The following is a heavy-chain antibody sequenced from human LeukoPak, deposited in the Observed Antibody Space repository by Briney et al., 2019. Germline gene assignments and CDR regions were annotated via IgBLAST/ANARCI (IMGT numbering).Heavy chain of an antibody. Sequence: SGGSLRLACAAAGFTFSTDWMSWVRQAPGKGLEWVANIKQDGSEKYYVDSVKGRFTISRDNAKNSLYLQMNSLRAEDTAVYYCARYNWNLDYWGQGTLVTVSS. V-gene: IGHV3-7*01. CDR3: ARYNWNLDY. CDR1: GFTFSTDW. CDR2: IKQDGSEK. J-gene: IGHJ4*02. D-gene: IGHD1-20*01.